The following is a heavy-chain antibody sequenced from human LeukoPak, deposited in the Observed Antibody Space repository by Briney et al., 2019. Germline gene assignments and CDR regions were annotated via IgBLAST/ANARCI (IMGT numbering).Heavy chain of an antibody. Sequence: GGSLRLSCAASGFTFSNFWMHWVRQVPGKGLVWVSGINHDGTGTYYADSVKGRFTISRDNAKNTVYLQMNGLRAEDTTVYYCATGSEYWGQGTLVTVSS. CDR1: GFTFSNFW. D-gene: IGHD1-26*01. V-gene: IGHV3-74*01. CDR3: ATGSEY. J-gene: IGHJ4*02. CDR2: INHDGTGT.